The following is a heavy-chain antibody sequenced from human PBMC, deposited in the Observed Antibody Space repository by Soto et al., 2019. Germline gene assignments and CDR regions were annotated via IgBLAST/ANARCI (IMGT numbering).Heavy chain of an antibody. Sequence: QAQLQESGPGLVKPSQTLSLTCTVSGGSISSGGYYWSWIRQHPGKGLEWIGYMYYSGSTYYNSSLKSRVTISVDTSKNQFSLKLRSVTAADTAVYYCARGCGSGGSCYYYYGMDVWGQGTTVTVSS. V-gene: IGHV4-31*03. J-gene: IGHJ6*02. CDR1: GGSISSGGYY. CDR2: MYYSGST. D-gene: IGHD2-15*01. CDR3: ARGCGSGGSCYYYYGMDV.